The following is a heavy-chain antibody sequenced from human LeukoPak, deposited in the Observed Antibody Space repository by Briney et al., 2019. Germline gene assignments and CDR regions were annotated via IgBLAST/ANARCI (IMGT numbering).Heavy chain of an antibody. V-gene: IGHV4-39*01. D-gene: IGHD3-3*01. CDR3: ARQWADFWCGYYLVFDY. CDR1: GGSISSSSYY. Sequence: SETLSLTCTVSGGSISSSSYYWGWIRQPPGKGLEWIGSIYYSGSTYYNPSLKSRVTISVDTSKNQFSLKLSSVTAADTAVYYCARQWADFWCGYYLVFDYWGQGTLVTVSS. J-gene: IGHJ4*02. CDR2: IYYSGST.